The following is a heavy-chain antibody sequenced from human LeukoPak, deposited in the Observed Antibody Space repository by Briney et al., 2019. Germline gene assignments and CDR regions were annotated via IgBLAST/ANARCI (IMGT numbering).Heavy chain of an antibody. J-gene: IGHJ3*02. Sequence: ASVKLSFKASGYTFIGYYMNWVRQAPGQGLGWMGWINPNSGGTNYAQKFQGRVIMTRDTSISTAYMELSRLTSDDTAVYYCARNNRPHVDASDIWGQGTMVTVSS. D-gene: IGHD2/OR15-2a*01. CDR1: GYTFIGYY. V-gene: IGHV1-2*02. CDR2: INPNSGGT. CDR3: ARNNRPHVDASDI.